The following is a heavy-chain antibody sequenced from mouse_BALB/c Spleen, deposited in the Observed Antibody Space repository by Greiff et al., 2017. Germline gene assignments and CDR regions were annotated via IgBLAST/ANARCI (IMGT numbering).Heavy chain of an antibody. J-gene: IGHJ3*01. CDR3: ARGGLRLGFAY. CDR2: IYPGDGDT. Sequence: QVQLQQSGAELVRPGSSVKISCKASGYAFTSYWMNWVKQRPGQGLEWIGQIYPGDGDTNYNGKFKGKATLTADKSSSTAYMQLSSLTSEDSAVYFCARGGLRLGFAYWGQGTLVTVSA. CDR1: GYAFTSYW. V-gene: IGHV1-80*01. D-gene: IGHD2-4*01.